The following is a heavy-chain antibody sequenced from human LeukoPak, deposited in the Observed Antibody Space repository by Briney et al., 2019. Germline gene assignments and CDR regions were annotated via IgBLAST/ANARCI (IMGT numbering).Heavy chain of an antibody. Sequence: GGSLRLSCVASGFTFYDYAMHWVRQAPGKGLEYVSAIGGNGDTSYYADSVKGRFTISRDNSKNTVYLQLGSLRTEDMAVYYCATRHEYSYPYWGQGTLVTVSS. D-gene: IGHD5-18*01. CDR2: IGGNGDTS. J-gene: IGHJ4*02. CDR1: GFTFYDYA. CDR3: ATRHEYSYPY. V-gene: IGHV3-64*02.